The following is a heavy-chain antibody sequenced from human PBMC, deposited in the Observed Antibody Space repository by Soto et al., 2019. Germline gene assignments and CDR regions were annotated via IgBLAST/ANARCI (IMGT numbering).Heavy chain of an antibody. CDR1: GFTFSSYT. J-gene: IGHJ4*02. D-gene: IGHD6-19*01. Sequence: EVQLVESGGGLVKPGGSLRLSCAASGFTFSSYTMHWVRQAPGKGLEWVSSISSTSNNIYYVDSVKGRFTISRDNAKNSLYLQMNSLRAEDTAVYYCARADSSGWTYPGYWGQGTLVTVSS. V-gene: IGHV3-21*01. CDR3: ARADSSGWTYPGY. CDR2: ISSTSNNI.